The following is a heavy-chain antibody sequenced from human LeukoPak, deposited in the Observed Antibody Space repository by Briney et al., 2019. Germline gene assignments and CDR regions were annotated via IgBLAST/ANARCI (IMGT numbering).Heavy chain of an antibody. Sequence: PGGSLRLSCAASGFTFDDYAMHWVRQAPGKGLEWVSGISWNSGSIGYADSVKGRFTISRDNAKNSLYLQMNSLRAEDTALYYCAKSIAAAGGFDYWGQGTLVTVSS. CDR2: ISWNSGSI. CDR1: GFTFDDYA. D-gene: IGHD6-13*01. V-gene: IGHV3-9*01. J-gene: IGHJ4*02. CDR3: AKSIAAAGGFDY.